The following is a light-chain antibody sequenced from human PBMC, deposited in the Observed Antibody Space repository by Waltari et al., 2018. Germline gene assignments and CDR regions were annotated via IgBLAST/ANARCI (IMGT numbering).Light chain of an antibody. CDR2: TDN. V-gene: IGLV1-47*01. J-gene: IGLJ3*02. Sequence: QSVLTQPSSASGTPGQRVTISCSGSSSNIGSNYVYWYQQLPGTAPKLLFHTDNQRPSGVPDRFSASKSGASASLAISGLRSDDEADYYCAAWDDSLTGRVFGGGTKLTVL. CDR3: AAWDDSLTGRV. CDR1: SSNIGSNY.